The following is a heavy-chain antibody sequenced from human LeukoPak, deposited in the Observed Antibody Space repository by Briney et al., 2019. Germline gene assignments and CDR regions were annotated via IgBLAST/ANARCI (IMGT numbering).Heavy chain of an antibody. CDR2: ISSGGSTI. V-gene: IGHV3-11*04. J-gene: IGHJ4*02. D-gene: IGHD3-3*01. Sequence: GGSLRLSCAASGFTFSSYAMSWIRQAPGKGLEWVSYISSGGSTIYYADSVKGRFTISRDNAKNSLSLQMNSLRVEDTAVYYCARASLRFLEWHYYFDYWGQGTLVTVSS. CDR1: GFTFSSYA. CDR3: ARASLRFLEWHYYFDY.